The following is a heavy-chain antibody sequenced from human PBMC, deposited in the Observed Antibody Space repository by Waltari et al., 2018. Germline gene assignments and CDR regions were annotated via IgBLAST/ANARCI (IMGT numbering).Heavy chain of an antibody. CDR3: ARDPPPSYGMDV. CDR2: ISSSSSTL. V-gene: IGHV3-48*01. Sequence: EVQLVESGGGLVQPGGSLRLSCAASGFTFSSYSMNWVRQAPGKGLEWVSYISSSSSTLCYADSVKGRFTISGDNAKNSLYLQMNSLRAEDTAVYYCARDPPPSYGMDVWGQGTTVTVSS. J-gene: IGHJ6*02. CDR1: GFTFSSYS.